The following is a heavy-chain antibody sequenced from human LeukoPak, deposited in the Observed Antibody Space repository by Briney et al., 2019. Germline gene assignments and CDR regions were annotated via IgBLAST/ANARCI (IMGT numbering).Heavy chain of an antibody. Sequence: GGSLRLSCAASGFTFSSYGMHWLRQAPGKGREGVAVISSDGIDEYYGDSVKGRFTISRDNSKNTLYLQMNSLRPEDTAVYYCAKGYYTSSISFLTDYWGQGNLVTVSS. D-gene: IGHD2-2*01. CDR1: GFTFSSYG. J-gene: IGHJ4*02. CDR2: ISSDGIDE. CDR3: AKGYYTSSISFLTDY. V-gene: IGHV3-30*18.